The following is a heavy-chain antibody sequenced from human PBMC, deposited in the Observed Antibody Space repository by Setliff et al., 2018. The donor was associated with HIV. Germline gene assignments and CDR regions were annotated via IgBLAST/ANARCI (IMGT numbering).Heavy chain of an antibody. CDR3: ARPLWSQSSDAFSI. J-gene: IGHJ3*02. D-gene: IGHD2-21*01. CDR2: IYPGDSDT. CDR1: GYTFTNSW. Sequence: HGESLKISCKGSGYTFTNSWIGWVRQMPGKGLEWMGIIYPGDSDTKYSQSFEGQVAISADKSVNTAYLEWSSLKASDTAMYYCARPLWSQSSDAFSIWGQGTMVTVSS. V-gene: IGHV5-51*01.